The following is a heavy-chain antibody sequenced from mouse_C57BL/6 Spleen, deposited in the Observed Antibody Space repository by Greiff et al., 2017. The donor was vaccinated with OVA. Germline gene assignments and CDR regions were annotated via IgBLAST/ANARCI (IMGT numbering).Heavy chain of an antibody. D-gene: IGHD2-3*01. V-gene: IGHV1-69*01. CDR2: IDPSDSYT. Sequence: QVQLQQPGAELVMPGASVKLSCKASGYTFTSYWMHWVKQRPGQGLEWIGEIDPSDSYTNYNQKFKGKSTLTVDKSSSTAYMQLSSLTSEDSAVYYCARRIYDGYYGYFDVWGTGTTVTVSS. CDR3: ARRIYDGYYGYFDV. CDR1: GYTFTSYW. J-gene: IGHJ1*03.